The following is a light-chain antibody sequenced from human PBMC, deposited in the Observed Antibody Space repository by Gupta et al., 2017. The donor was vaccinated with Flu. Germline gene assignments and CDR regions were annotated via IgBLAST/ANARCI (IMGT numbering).Light chain of an antibody. CDR1: QGISSY. J-gene: IGKJ5*01. CDR3: QQDESYPCIT. Sequence: AIRMTQSPSSFSASTGDRVTITCRASQGISSYLAWYQQKPGKAPKLLIYAASTWQRGVPSRFSGSGIGPDLTLTISLRQVEDFAAYYCQQDESYPCITFGQGTRMEIK. V-gene: IGKV1-8*01. CDR2: AAS.